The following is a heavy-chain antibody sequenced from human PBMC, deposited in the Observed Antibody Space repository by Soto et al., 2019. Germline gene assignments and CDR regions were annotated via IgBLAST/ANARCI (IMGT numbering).Heavy chain of an antibody. J-gene: IGHJ6*02. CDR1: GYTFTGYY. CDR3: ARYYYDTSGYYYDGMDV. CDR2: INPNSGGT. V-gene: IGHV1-2*02. Sequence: VASVKVSCKASGYTFTGYYMHWVRQAPGQGLEWMGWINPNSGGTNYAQKFQGRVTMTRDTSISTAYMELSRLRSDDTAVCYCARYYYDTSGYYYDGMDVWGQGTTVTVSS. D-gene: IGHD3-22*01.